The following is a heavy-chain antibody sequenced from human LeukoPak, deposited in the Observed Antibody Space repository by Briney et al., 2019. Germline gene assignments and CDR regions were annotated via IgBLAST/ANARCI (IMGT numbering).Heavy chain of an antibody. D-gene: IGHD3-22*01. CDR3: ARGQGLHYVGGGYYYFDS. Sequence: KPSKTLSLTCAVYAGSFSDYYWSWIRQPPGKGLEWIGEINHSGSTNYGPSVKGRVTISVDTSKNPFSLMVSSVTAADTAVYFCARGQGLHYVGGGYYYFDSWGQGTLVTVSS. V-gene: IGHV4-34*01. CDR2: INHSGST. J-gene: IGHJ4*02. CDR1: AGSFSDYY.